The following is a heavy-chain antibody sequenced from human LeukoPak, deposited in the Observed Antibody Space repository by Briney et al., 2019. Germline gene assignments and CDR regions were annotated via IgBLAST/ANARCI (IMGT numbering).Heavy chain of an antibody. Sequence: GGSLRLSCVASRFTFSNYWMSWVRQAPGKGLEWVANINQDGSKKRYADSMKGRFTISRDNAKESLYLQLDSLRAEDTAVYYCAKWGPYCVGDYCPALDSWGPGTLVTVSS. CDR1: RFTFSNYW. J-gene: IGHJ4*02. D-gene: IGHD2-21*02. CDR2: INQDGSKK. V-gene: IGHV3-7*01. CDR3: AKWGPYCVGDYCPALDS.